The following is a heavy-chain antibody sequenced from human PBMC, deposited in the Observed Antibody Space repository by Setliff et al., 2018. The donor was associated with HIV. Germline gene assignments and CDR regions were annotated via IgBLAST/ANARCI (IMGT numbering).Heavy chain of an antibody. Sequence: ASVKVSCKASGYTFTCYVIHWLRQAPGQSLEWMGWINADNGDTKYSQKFQGRLTITRDTSANTVYMELSSLGSEDTAVFYCARDRDSLLIGYTPNNWFDPWGQGTLVTVSS. D-gene: IGHD6-13*01. CDR3: ARDRDSLLIGYTPNNWFDP. CDR1: GYTFTCYV. J-gene: IGHJ5*02. V-gene: IGHV1-3*01. CDR2: INADNGDT.